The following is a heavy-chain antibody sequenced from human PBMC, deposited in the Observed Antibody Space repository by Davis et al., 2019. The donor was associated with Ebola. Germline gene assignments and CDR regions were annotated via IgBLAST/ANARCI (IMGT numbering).Heavy chain of an antibody. J-gene: IGHJ6*02. Sequence: ASVKVSCKASGYTFTGYYMHWVQQAPGQGLEWMGWINPNSGGTNYAQKFQGRVTMTRDTSISTAYMELSRLRSDDTAVYYCARDLLDTAMVVYYYYGMDVWGQGTTVTVSS. CDR2: INPNSGGT. CDR3: ARDLLDTAMVVYYYYGMDV. V-gene: IGHV1-2*02. D-gene: IGHD5-18*01. CDR1: GYTFTGYY.